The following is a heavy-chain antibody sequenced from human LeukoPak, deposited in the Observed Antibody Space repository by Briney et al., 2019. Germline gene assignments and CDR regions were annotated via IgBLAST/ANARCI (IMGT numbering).Heavy chain of an antibody. CDR3: ANSDFSDPGDY. CDR1: GFTFSSYA. CDR2: ISGSGGST. Sequence: GGSLRLSCVVSGFTFSSYAMSWVRQAPGKGLEWVSAISGSGGSTYYADSVKGRFTISRDNSKNTLYLQMNSLRAEDTAVYYCANSDFSDPGDYWGQGTLVTVSS. V-gene: IGHV3-23*01. D-gene: IGHD1-26*01. J-gene: IGHJ4*02.